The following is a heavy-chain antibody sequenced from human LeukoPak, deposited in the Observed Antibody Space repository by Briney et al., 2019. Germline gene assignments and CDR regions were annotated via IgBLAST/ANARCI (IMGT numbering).Heavy chain of an antibody. CDR3: ARWPHLYSFDI. D-gene: IGHD2-2*02. J-gene: IGHJ3*02. CDR2: INHSGST. V-gene: IGHV4-34*01. Sequence: PSETLSLTCAVYGGSFSGYYWSWVRQPPGKGLEWIGEINHSGSTNYNPSLTSRGTISVDKSKKKCSLTLSSVTAADTAVYYCARWPHLYSFDIWGQGTMVTVSS. CDR1: GGSFSGYY.